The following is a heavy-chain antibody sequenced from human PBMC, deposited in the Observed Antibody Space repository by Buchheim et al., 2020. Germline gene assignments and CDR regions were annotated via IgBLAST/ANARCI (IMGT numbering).Heavy chain of an antibody. CDR3: ARGGYSYTFDY. CDR1: GGSFSGYS. J-gene: IGHJ4*02. V-gene: IGHV4-34*01. CDR2: MNHSGNT. Sequence: QVQLQQWGAGLLKTSETLSLTCAVFGGSFSGYSWTWFRQPPGKGLEWFGEMNHSGNTNYSPSLKSRVTISEDKSKNRFSLKLSSVTAADTAVYYCARGGYSYTFDYWGQGTL. D-gene: IGHD5-18*01.